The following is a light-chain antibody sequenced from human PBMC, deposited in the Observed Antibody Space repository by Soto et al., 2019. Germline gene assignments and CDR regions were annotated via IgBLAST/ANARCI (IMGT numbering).Light chain of an antibody. J-gene: IGLJ2*01. CDR2: GNS. CDR3: QSYDSSLRNVI. CDR1: SSNIGANYD. V-gene: IGLV1-40*01. Sequence: QSVLTQPPSVSGAPGQGVTISCTGGSSNIGANYDVHWYQQLPGTAPKVLIYGNSNRPSGVPDRFSGSKSGTSASLAITGLQFEAEADYYCQSYDSSLRNVIFGGGTQLTVL.